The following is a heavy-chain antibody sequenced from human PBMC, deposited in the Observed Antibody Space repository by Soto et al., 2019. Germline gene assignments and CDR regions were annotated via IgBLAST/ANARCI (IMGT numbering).Heavy chain of an antibody. V-gene: IGHV4-61*01. Sequence: SETLSLTCIVSGESISSSSYYWGWIRQPPGKGLEWVGNIYYTGSTNYNPSLKSRVTISIDTSKNQFSLRLSSVTAADTAVYYCARDSRVPTWGQGTLVTVS. J-gene: IGHJ5*02. CDR1: GESISSSSYY. CDR3: ARDSRVPT. CDR2: IYYTGST.